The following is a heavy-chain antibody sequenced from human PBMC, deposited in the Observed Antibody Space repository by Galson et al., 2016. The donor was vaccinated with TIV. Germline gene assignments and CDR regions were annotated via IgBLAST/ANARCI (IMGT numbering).Heavy chain of an antibody. CDR1: GGSISSNNW. CDR3: AREIRSTHPRYYGMDV. D-gene: IGHD2-2*01. J-gene: IGHJ6*02. Sequence: SETLSLTCAVSGGSISSNNWWSWVRQAPGKGLEWIGEVSHSGSTNSNPSLTSRVLISIDKSKNHFSLKLSSVTAADTAVYYCAREIRSTHPRYYGMDVWGQGTTVTVSS. CDR2: VSHSGST. V-gene: IGHV4-4*02.